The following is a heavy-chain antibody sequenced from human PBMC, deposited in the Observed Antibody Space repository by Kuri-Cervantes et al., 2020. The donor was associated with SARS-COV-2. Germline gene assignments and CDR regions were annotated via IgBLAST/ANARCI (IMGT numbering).Heavy chain of an antibody. CDR1: GTSLRGGPNS. CDR2: IYYSGST. J-gene: IGHJ3*02. D-gene: IGHD5-24*01. CDR3: ARDLGSGRWLQSPNAFDI. Sequence: ESLKISCTVSGTSLRGGPNSWNWLRQSPGKGLEWIRYIYYSGSTNYNPSLKSRVTISVDTSKNQFSLKLSSVTAADTAVYYCARDLGSGRWLQSPNAFDIWGQGTMVTVSS. V-gene: IGHV4-61*01.